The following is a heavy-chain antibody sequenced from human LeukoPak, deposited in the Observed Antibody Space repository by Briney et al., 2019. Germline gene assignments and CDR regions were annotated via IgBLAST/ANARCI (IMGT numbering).Heavy chain of an antibody. J-gene: IGHJ5*02. V-gene: IGHV4-34*01. CDR1: GGSFSGYY. CDR2: INHSGST. D-gene: IGHD1-26*01. CDR3: ARHGPYLGRLGWFDP. Sequence: SETLSLTCAVYGGSFSGYYWSWIRQPPGKGLEWIGEINHSGSTNYNPSLKSRVTISVDMSKNQFSLILSSVTAADTAVYYCARHGPYLGRLGWFDPWGQGTLVTVSS.